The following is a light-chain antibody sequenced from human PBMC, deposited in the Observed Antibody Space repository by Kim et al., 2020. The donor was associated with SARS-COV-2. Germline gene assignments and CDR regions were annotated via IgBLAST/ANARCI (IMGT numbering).Light chain of an antibody. CDR2: NDS. Sequence: APGKTASITCGGKNIGSKNVHGYQQKPGQAPVMVIYNDSDRPSGIPERFSGSNSGNTATLTINRGEAGDEADYYCQVWDSSSDHWVFGGGTQLTVL. J-gene: IGLJ3*02. CDR3: QVWDSSSDHWV. CDR1: NIGSKN. V-gene: IGLV3-21*04.